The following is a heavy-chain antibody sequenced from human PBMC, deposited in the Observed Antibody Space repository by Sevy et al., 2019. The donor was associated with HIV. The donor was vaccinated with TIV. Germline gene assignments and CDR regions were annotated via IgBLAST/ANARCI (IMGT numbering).Heavy chain of an antibody. CDR2: ISYDGSNK. D-gene: IGHD6-13*01. J-gene: IGHJ5*02. Sequence: GGSLRLSCAASGFTFSSYGMHWVRQAPGKGLEWVAVISYDGSNKYYADSVKGRFTISRDNSKNTQYLQMNSLRAEDTAVYYCAKDLGSAGAAGWFDPWGQGTLVTVSS. CDR1: GFTFSSYG. CDR3: AKDLGSAGAAGWFDP. V-gene: IGHV3-30*18.